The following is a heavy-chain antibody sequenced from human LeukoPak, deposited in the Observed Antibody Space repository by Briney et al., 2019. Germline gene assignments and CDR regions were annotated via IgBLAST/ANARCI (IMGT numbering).Heavy chain of an antibody. CDR3: ARDLDWALDY. CDR1: GFTFSSYS. D-gene: IGHD3-9*01. CDR2: ISTGSTNI. J-gene: IGHJ4*02. Sequence: QPGGSLRLSCATSGFTFSSYSMNWVRQAPGKGLEWVSYISTGSTNIKQADSVKGRFTISRDNAKNSLYLQMNSLRAEDTAVYYCARDLDWALDYWGQGILVTVSS. V-gene: IGHV3-48*01.